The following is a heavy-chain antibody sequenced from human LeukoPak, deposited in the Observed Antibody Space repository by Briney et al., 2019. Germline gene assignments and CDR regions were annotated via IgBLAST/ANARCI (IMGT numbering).Heavy chain of an antibody. CDR3: TRPYYYDSTGSPDY. CDR1: GGSISSSSYY. CDR2: IYHSGST. V-gene: IGHV4-39*07. D-gene: IGHD3-22*01. J-gene: IGHJ4*02. Sequence: SETLSLTCTVSGGSISSSSYYWGWIRQPPGKGLEWIANIYHSGSTYYNPSLKSRVTISVDMSKNQFSLKLSSVTAADTAVYYCTRPYYYDSTGSPDYWGQGTLVTVSS.